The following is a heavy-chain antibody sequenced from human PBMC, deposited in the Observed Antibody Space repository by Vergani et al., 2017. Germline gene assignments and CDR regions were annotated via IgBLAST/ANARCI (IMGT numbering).Heavy chain of an antibody. V-gene: IGHV3-30-3*01. CDR3: AGGRGDLRYSRYCYNYYRDV. Sequence: VQPVESGGGLVKPGGSLRLSCTTSGFTFSSAWMSWVRQAPGKGLEWVALISYDGTNKYYTNSVRGRFTISRDNSKSTLFLQMNSLRVEDMAVSYCAGGRGDLRYSRYCYNYYRDVWGKGTTVTVSS. CDR1: GFTFSSAW. D-gene: IGHD3-10*01. J-gene: IGHJ6*03. CDR2: ISYDGTNK.